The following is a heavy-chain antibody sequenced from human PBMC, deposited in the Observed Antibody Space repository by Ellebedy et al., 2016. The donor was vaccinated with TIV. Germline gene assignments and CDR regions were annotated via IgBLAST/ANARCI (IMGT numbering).Heavy chain of an antibody. CDR2: IDPSDSYI. CDR3: ARHMNTAMTNDH. Sequence: GESLKISCKGSGYSFTSYWIGWVRQVPGKGLEWMGRIDPSDSYIKYSPSFQGHVTISVDKSISTAYLQWSSLKASDTAMYYCARHMNTAMTNDHWGQGTLVTVSS. CDR1: GYSFTSYW. D-gene: IGHD5-18*01. J-gene: IGHJ4*02. V-gene: IGHV5-10-1*01.